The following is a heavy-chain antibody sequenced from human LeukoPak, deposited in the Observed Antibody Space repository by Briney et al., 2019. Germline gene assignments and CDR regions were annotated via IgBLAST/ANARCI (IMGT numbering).Heavy chain of an antibody. CDR2: IVVGSGNT. J-gene: IGHJ4*02. D-gene: IGHD3-10*01. Sequence: GASVKVSCKASGFTFTSSAMQWVRQARGQRLEWIGWIVVGSGNTNYAQKFQERVTITRDMSTSTAYMELSSLRSEDTAAYYCAAGSNLGPYYREYWGQGTLVTVSS. V-gene: IGHV1-58*02. CDR3: AAGSNLGPYYREY. CDR1: GFTFTSSA.